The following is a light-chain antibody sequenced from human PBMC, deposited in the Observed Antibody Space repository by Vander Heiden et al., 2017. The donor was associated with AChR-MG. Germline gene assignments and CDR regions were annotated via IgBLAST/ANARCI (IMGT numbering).Light chain of an antibody. Sequence: SYELTQPPSVSVSPGQTASITCSGDTLGTKYVCWYQQKPGQSPVLVIYQETNRPSGIPERFSGSNSGNTATLTISGTQAMDEADYYCQAWDSSSVVFGGGTKLTVL. CDR1: TLGTKY. J-gene: IGLJ2*01. CDR2: QET. V-gene: IGLV3-1*01. CDR3: QAWDSSSVV.